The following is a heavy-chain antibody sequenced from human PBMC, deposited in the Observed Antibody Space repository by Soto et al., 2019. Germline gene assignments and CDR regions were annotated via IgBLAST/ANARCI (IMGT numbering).Heavy chain of an antibody. V-gene: IGHV4-59*01. D-gene: IGHD1-1*01. CDR2: IYYNGNT. CDR3: ARTFSLGNWYVFDR. Sequence: SETLSLTCTVSGGSISSDYWTWIRHSSEKGMEWIGYIYYNGNTNANPSLKSRVTISMDTSKNQFSLRLSSVTAADTAVYYCARTFSLGNWYVFDRWGQGSLVTVSS. J-gene: IGHJ4*02. CDR1: GGSISSDY.